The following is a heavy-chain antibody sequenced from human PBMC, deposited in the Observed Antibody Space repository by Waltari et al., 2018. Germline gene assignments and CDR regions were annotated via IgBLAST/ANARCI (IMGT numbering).Heavy chain of an antibody. Sequence: QLQLQESGPGLVKPSETLSLTCTVSGGSISSSSYYWGWIRQPPGKGLGWIGSIYYSGRTYYNPSLKSRVTISVDTSKNQFSLKLSSVTAADTAVYYCASAYSSSWRDAFDIWGQGTMVTVSS. CDR3: ASAYSSSWRDAFDI. CDR2: IYYSGRT. J-gene: IGHJ3*02. V-gene: IGHV4-39*01. CDR1: GGSISSSSYY. D-gene: IGHD6-13*01.